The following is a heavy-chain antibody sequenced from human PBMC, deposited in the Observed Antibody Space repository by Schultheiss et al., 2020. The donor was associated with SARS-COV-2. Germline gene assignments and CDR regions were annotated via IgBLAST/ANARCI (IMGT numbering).Heavy chain of an antibody. CDR2: IRSKAYGGTT. J-gene: IGHJ6*02. V-gene: IGHV3-49*04. CDR1: GFTFSSYA. CDR3: TRDEGYYYGMDV. Sequence: GGSLRLSCAASGFTFSSYAMSWVRQAPGKGLEWVGFIRSKAYGGTTEYAASVKGRFTISRDDSKSIAYLQMNSLKTEDTAVYYCTRDEGYYYGMDVWGQGTTVTVSS.